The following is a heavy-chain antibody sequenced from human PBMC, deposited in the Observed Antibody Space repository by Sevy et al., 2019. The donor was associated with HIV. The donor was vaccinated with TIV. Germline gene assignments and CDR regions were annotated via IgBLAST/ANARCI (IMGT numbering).Heavy chain of an antibody. CDR2: INPSGGST. CDR1: GYTFTSYY. Sequence: ASVKVSCKASGYTFTSYYMHWVRQAPGQGLEWMGIINPSGGSTSYAQKFQGRVTMTRDTSTSTVYMELSSLRSEDTAVYYCARGGGLPYYYYYYMDVWGNGTTVTVSS. V-gene: IGHV1-46*01. J-gene: IGHJ6*03. CDR3: ARGGGLPYYYYYYMDV. D-gene: IGHD5-18*01.